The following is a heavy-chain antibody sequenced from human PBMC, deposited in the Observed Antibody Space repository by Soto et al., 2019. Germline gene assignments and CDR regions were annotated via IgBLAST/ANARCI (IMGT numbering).Heavy chain of an antibody. CDR1: GGSFRGYQ. J-gene: IGHJ6*03. Sequence: QVQLQQWGAGLLKPSETLSLTCAVYGGSFRGYQWTWIRQTPGKRLEWIGEINDSGNINYNPSLKSRVTILVDTPKKQISLKLSSVTAADTAVYYCARGLIIWFGELSRRGGYYYYMDVWGKGTTVTVSS. CDR2: INDSGNI. V-gene: IGHV4-34*01. CDR3: ARGLIIWFGELSRRGGYYYYMDV. D-gene: IGHD3-10*01.